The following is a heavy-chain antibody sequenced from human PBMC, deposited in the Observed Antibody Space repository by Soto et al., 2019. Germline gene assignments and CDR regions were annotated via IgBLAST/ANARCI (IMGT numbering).Heavy chain of an antibody. CDR2: INMDGSST. Sequence: GSLRLSCAASGFTFSSDWMHWVRQAAGKGLVWVSRINMDGSSTNYADSVKGRFTISRDNAKNTLYLQMNSLRAEDTAVYYCARGPRGMYGNDFWGQGALFTVPS. D-gene: IGHD3-3*01. V-gene: IGHV3-74*01. CDR1: GFTFSSDW. J-gene: IGHJ4*02. CDR3: ARGPRGMYGNDF.